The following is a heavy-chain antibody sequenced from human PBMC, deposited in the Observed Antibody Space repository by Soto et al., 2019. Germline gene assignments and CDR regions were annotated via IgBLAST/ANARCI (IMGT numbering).Heavy chain of an antibody. CDR3: ARSDSSGYYPRYYFDY. CDR2: INPNSGGT. V-gene: IGHV1-2*04. D-gene: IGHD3-22*01. CDR1: GYTFTGYY. J-gene: IGHJ4*02. Sequence: ASVKVSCKASGYTFTGYYMHWVRQAPGQGLEWMGWINPNSGGTNYAQKFQGWVTMTRDTSISTAYMELSRLRSDDTAVYYCARSDSSGYYPRYYFDYWGQGTLVTVPS.